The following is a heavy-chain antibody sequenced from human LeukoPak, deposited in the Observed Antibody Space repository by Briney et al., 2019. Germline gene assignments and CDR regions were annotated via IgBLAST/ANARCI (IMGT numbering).Heavy chain of an antibody. J-gene: IGHJ5*02. CDR2: IYSGGAT. D-gene: IGHD3-3*01. CDR1: GFNVSSNY. CDR3: ARVGWDDFWSGHVS. V-gene: IGHV3-53*01. Sequence: GGSLRLSCAASGFNVSSNYMSWVRQAPGKGLEWVSIIYSGGATYYADSVTGRLTISRDNSKNTLCLQMNNLRAEDTAVYYCARVGWDDFWSGHVSWGQGTLVTVSS.